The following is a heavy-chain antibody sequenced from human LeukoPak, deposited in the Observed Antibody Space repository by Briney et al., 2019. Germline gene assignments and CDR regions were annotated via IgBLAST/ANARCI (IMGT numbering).Heavy chain of an antibody. CDR2: INPSGGST. CDR3: ARDLEGLAYCGGDCYPGNWFDP. CDR1: GYTFTSYY. V-gene: IGHV1-46*01. D-gene: IGHD2-21*02. J-gene: IGHJ5*02. Sequence: GASLKVSCKASGYTFTSYYMHWVRQAPGQGLEWMGIINPSGGSTSYAQKFQGRVTMTRDTSTSTVYMELSSLRSEDTAVYYCARDLEGLAYCGGDCYPGNWFDPWGQGTLVTVSS.